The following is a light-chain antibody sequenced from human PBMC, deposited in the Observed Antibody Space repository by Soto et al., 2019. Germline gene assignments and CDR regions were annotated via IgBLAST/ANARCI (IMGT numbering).Light chain of an antibody. V-gene: IGKV1-5*01. J-gene: IGKJ1*01. CDR3: QHMRT. CDR2: DAS. Sequence: DVQMTQSPSTLSASIWNTVPISSRACQNINNWIAWYQQKPGKAPKFLIYDASTLESGVPSRFSGSGFGTEFSLTISSLQPDDFGSYYCQHMRTFGQGTKVDIK. CDR1: QNINNW.